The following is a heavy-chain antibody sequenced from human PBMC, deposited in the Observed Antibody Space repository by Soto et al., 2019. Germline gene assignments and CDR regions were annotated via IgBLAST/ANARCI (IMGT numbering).Heavy chain of an antibody. J-gene: IGHJ4*02. D-gene: IGHD2-15*01. CDR2: IYHSGST. CDR3: ARTKLGCCSGGSCYYFDY. V-gene: IGHV4-30-2*01. CDR1: GGSISSGGYS. Sequence: PSETLSLTCAVSGGSISSGGYSWSWIRQPPGKGLEWIGYIYHSGSTYYNPSLKSRVTISVDRSKNQFSLKLSSVTAADTAVYYCARTKLGCCSGGSCYYFDYWGQGTLVTVSS.